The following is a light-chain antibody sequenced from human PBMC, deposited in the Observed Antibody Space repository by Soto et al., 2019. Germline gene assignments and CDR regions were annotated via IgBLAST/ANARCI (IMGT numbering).Light chain of an antibody. CDR2: GAS. CDR1: QSVSSN. CDR3: QQYNNWPGT. V-gene: IGKV3-15*01. Sequence: VMTQSPDTLSASPGERVSLSCRASQSVSSNLAWYQQKPGQAPRFLIYGASTRATGIPARFSGSGSGTEFTLTISSLQSEDFAVYYCQQYNNWPGTFGEGTKVDIK. J-gene: IGKJ1*01.